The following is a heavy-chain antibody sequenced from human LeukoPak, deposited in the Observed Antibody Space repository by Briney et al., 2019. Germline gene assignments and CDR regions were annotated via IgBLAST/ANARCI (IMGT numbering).Heavy chain of an antibody. CDR1: GFPFSSYA. D-gene: IGHD3-10*01. J-gene: IGHJ4*02. CDR2: ISYDGSNK. V-gene: IGHV3-30*01. Sequence: GRSLRLSCAASGFPFSSYAMHWVRQAPGKGLEWVAGISYDGSNKYYADSVKGRFTISRDNSKNTLYLQMNSLRAEDTAVYCCARGGVTMVREYYFDYWGQGTLVTVSS. CDR3: ARGGVTMVREYYFDY.